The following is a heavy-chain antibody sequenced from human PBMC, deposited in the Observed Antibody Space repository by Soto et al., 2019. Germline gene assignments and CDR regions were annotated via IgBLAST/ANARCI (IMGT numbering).Heavy chain of an antibody. Sequence: QVHLVQSGAEVKKPVASVKVSCKASGYSFTTYGISWVRQAPGQGLEWMGWISGYNGDTNYAQNFQARVTMTTDTSTRTAYMELRSLRSDDTAVYYCAREGVRPYYYCGMDVWGQGTTVTVSS. CDR2: ISGYNGDT. V-gene: IGHV1-18*01. J-gene: IGHJ6*02. CDR3: AREGVRPYYYCGMDV. D-gene: IGHD2-21*01. CDR1: GYSFTTYG.